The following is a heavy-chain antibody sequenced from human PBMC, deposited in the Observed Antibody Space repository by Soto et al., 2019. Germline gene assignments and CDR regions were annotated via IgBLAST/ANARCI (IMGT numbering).Heavy chain of an antibody. CDR3: ARVDDYVWGSYRYTRYYFDY. CDR2: IYTSGST. CDR1: GGSISSYY. V-gene: IGHV4-4*07. J-gene: IGHJ4*02. Sequence: LSLTCTVSGGSISSYYWSWIRQPAGKGLEWIGRIYTSGSTNYNPSLKSRVTMSVDTSKNQFSLKLSSVTAADTAVYYCARVDDYVWGSYRYTRYYFDYWGQGTLVTVSS. D-gene: IGHD3-16*02.